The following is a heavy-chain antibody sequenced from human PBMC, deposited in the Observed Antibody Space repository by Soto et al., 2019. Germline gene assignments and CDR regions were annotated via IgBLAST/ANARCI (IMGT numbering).Heavy chain of an antibody. J-gene: IGHJ5*02. CDR1: GYTFTSHD. Sequence: QVHLVQSGPEVKKTGASVKVSCKASGYTFTSHDINWVRQASGQGIEWMGWLNPNSGGTGIAQKFQGRGTLTRDTSITTAYLELTSLTSEDTAVYYCARGQHYDFWSGYNWFDPWGQGTLVTVSS. CDR3: ARGQHYDFWSGYNWFDP. D-gene: IGHD3-3*01. CDR2: LNPNSGGT. V-gene: IGHV1-8*01.